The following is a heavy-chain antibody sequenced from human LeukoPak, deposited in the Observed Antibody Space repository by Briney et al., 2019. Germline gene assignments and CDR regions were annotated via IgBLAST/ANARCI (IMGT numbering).Heavy chain of an antibody. CDR1: GFTFSSYA. D-gene: IGHD3-10*01. V-gene: IGHV3-30*04. CDR2: ISYDGSNK. CDR3: ARDQGSFFGELLYYFDY. Sequence: GGSLRPSCAASGFTFSSYAMHWVRQAPGKGLEWVAVISYDGSNKYYANSVKGRFTISRDNSKNTLYLQMNSLRAEDTAVYYCARDQGSFFGELLYYFDYWGQGTLVTVSS. J-gene: IGHJ4*02.